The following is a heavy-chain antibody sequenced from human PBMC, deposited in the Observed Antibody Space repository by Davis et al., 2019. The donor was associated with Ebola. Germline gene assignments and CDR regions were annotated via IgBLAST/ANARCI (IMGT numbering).Heavy chain of an antibody. D-gene: IGHD3-22*01. J-gene: IGHJ4*02. V-gene: IGHV3-23*01. Sequence: GESLKISCAASGFTFSSYAMSWVRQAPGKGLEWVSAISGSGGSTYYADSVKGRFTISRDNSKNTLYLQMNSLRAEDTAVYYCAKVRGAYDSSGYIDYWGQGTLVTVSS. CDR3: AKVRGAYDSSGYIDY. CDR2: ISGSGGST. CDR1: GFTFSSYA.